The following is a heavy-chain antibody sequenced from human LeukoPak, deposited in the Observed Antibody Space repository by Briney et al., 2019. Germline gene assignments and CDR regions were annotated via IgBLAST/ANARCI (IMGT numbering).Heavy chain of an antibody. J-gene: IGHJ5*02. CDR2: IIPIFGTA. V-gene: IGHV1-69*13. D-gene: IGHD6-13*01. CDR1: GGTFSSYA. CDR3: ARETPGIAAAGYNWFDP. Sequence: ASVKVSCKASGGTFSSYAISWVRQAPGQGLEWMGGIIPIFGTANYAQKFQGRVTITADESTSTAYMELSSLRSEDTAVYYCARETPGIAAAGYNWFDPWGQGTLVTVSS.